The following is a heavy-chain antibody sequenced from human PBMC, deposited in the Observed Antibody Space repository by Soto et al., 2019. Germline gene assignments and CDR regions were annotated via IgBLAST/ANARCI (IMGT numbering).Heavy chain of an antibody. CDR1: GFTFSAYG. Sequence: GGSLRLSCAASGFTFSAYGMHWVRQTPGKGLEWVAIISFDGSRQYYADSVKGRFTISRDNSQNTLYLQMSSLRAEDTAVYYCAKEGYSGYDNFDYWGQGTLVTVSS. V-gene: IGHV3-30*18. D-gene: IGHD5-12*01. J-gene: IGHJ4*02. CDR3: AKEGYSGYDNFDY. CDR2: ISFDGSRQ.